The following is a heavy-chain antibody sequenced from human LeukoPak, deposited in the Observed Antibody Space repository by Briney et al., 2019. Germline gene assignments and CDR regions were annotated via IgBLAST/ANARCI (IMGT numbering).Heavy chain of an antibody. J-gene: IGHJ4*02. CDR2: IYHSGST. V-gene: IGHV4-4*02. CDR3: AREGIAAAGYMDY. Sequence: PSETLSLTCAVSGGSISSSNWWSWVRQPPGKGLEWIGEIYHSGSTNYNPSLKSRVTISVDKSKNQFSLKLSSVTAADTAVYYCAREGIAAAGYMDYWGQGTLVTVSS. D-gene: IGHD6-13*01. CDR1: GGSISSSNW.